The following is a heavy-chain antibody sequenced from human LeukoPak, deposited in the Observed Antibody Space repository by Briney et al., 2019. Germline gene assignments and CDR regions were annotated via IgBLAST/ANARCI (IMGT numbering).Heavy chain of an antibody. V-gene: IGHV3-21*04. CDR2: ISSTGSYI. D-gene: IGHD6-6*01. CDR3: AKRAAYSRSSLVLPFDAFDL. Sequence: GGSRRLSCAASGFTFRSSSMNWVRQAPGKGLEWVSSISSTGSYIYYADSVKGRFTISRDNSNNTLYLQMNSLRAEDTAVYYFAKRAAYSRSSLVLPFDAFDLWGQGTMVTVSS. CDR1: GFTFRSSS. J-gene: IGHJ3*01.